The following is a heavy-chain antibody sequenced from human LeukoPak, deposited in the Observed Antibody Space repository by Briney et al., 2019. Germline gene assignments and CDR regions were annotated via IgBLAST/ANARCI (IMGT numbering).Heavy chain of an antibody. J-gene: IGHJ5*02. CDR3: ARGRRCSSRNWFDP. V-gene: IGHV4-34*01. Sequence: SETLSLTCAVYGGSFSGYYWSWIRQPPGKGLEWIGEINHSGSTNYNPSLKNRVTISVDTSKNQFSLKVSSVTAADTAVYYCARGRRCSSRNWFDPWGQGTLVTVSS. D-gene: IGHD2-15*01. CDR2: INHSGST. CDR1: GGSFSGYY.